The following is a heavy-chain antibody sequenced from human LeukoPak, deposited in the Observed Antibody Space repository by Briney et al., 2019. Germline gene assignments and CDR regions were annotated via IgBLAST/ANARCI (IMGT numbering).Heavy chain of an antibody. CDR3: ATDRDRGSHYAFDY. Sequence: ASVKVSCKVSGYTFTDYYMHWVQQAPGKGLEWMGLVDPEDGETIYAEKFQGRVTITADTSTDTAYMELSSLRSEDTAVYYCATDRDRGSHYAFDYWGQGTLVTVSS. D-gene: IGHD1-26*01. V-gene: IGHV1-69-2*01. CDR2: VDPEDGET. J-gene: IGHJ4*02. CDR1: GYTFTDYY.